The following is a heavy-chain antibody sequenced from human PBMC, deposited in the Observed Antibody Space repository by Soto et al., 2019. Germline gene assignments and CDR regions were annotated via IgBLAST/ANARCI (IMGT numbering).Heavy chain of an antibody. V-gene: IGHV1-69*02. CDR2: IIPILGIA. CDR1: GGTFSSYT. Sequence: ASVKVSCKASGGTFSSYTISWVRQAPGQGLEWMGRIIPILGIANYAQKFQGRVTITADKSTSTAYMELSSLRSEDTAVYYCARYFISSSMVRGVTGDDAFDIWGQGTMVT. J-gene: IGHJ3*02. D-gene: IGHD3-10*01. CDR3: ARYFISSSMVRGVTGDDAFDI.